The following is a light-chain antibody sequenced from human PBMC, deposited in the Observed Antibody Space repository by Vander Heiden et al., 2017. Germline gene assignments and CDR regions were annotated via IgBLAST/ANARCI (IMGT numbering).Light chain of an antibody. CDR3: QQYDRGRT. CDR2: RAS. J-gene: IGKJ1*01. Sequence: DIQMTQSPSTLSASVGDRVTITCRANEHISRWLAWYQQKPGKAPKLLIYRASSLESGVPSRFSGSGSGTEFTLTISSLQPDDLATYYCQQYDRGRTFGQGTKVGVK. V-gene: IGKV1-5*03. CDR1: EHISRW.